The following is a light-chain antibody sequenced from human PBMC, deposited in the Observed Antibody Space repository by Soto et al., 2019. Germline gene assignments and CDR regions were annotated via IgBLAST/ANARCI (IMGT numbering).Light chain of an antibody. Sequence: IVLTQSPGILSLSPRERAILHCRPSQSVSSSYLAWYQQKPGQAPRLLIYGASSRATGIPARFSGGGSGTDFTLTISSLEPEDFAVYYCQQRSDWPWTFGQGTKVDIK. V-gene: IGKV3D-20*02. CDR2: GAS. CDR1: QSVSSSY. J-gene: IGKJ1*01. CDR3: QQRSDWPWT.